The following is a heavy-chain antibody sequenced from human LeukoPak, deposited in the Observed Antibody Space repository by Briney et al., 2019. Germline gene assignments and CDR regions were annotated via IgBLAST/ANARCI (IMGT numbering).Heavy chain of an antibody. CDR3: ARHLWNAVGAWFDP. V-gene: IGHV4-59*08. CDR1: GGSISSYY. CDR2: IYYSGST. Sequence: SETLSLTCTVSGGSISSYYWSWIRQPPGKGLEWIGYIYYSGSTNYNPSLKSRVTISVDTSKNQFSLKLSSVTAADTAVYYCARHLWNAVGAWFDPWGQGTLVTVSS. D-gene: IGHD1-1*01. J-gene: IGHJ5*02.